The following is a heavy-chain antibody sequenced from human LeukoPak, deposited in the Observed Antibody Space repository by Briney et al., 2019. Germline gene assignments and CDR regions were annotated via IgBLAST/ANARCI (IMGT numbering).Heavy chain of an antibody. Sequence: SETLSLTCTVSGGSISGYYWSWIRQPPGKGLEWIGYIYYSGSTNYNPSLKSRVTISVDTSKNQFSLKLSSVTAADTAMYYCARERRDGYRISFDYWGQGTLVTVSS. D-gene: IGHD5-24*01. CDR1: GGSISGYY. CDR3: ARERRDGYRISFDY. V-gene: IGHV4-59*01. CDR2: IYYSGST. J-gene: IGHJ4*02.